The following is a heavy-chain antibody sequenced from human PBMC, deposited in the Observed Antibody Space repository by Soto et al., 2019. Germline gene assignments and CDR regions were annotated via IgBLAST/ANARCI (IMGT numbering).Heavy chain of an antibody. CDR2: INHSGST. V-gene: IGHV4-34*01. D-gene: IGHD4-17*01. CDR3: ARGNRYGDYGIDY. J-gene: IGHJ4*02. CDR1: GGSFSGYY. Sequence: SETLSLTCAVYGGSFSGYYWSWIRQPPGKGLEWIGEINHSGSTNYNPSLKSRVTISVDTSKNQFSLKLSSVTAADTAVYYCARGNRYGDYGIDYWGQGTLVTVSS.